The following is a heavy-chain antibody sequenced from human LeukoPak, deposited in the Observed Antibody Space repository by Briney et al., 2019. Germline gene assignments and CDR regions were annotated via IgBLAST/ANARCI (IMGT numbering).Heavy chain of an antibody. CDR2: IAADGGVK. CDR1: GYTFSGFA. V-gene: IGHV3-30*03. D-gene: IGHD6-19*01. J-gene: IGHJ4*02. CDR3: AREATWGQWYFDH. Sequence: GGSLRLSCAASGYTFSGFAMSWVRQAPGKGLEWVAVIAADGGVKYYANSVRGRFILSRDNSKNTLYLQMNNVIVEDTAVYYCAREATWGQWYFDHWGQGTPVIVSS.